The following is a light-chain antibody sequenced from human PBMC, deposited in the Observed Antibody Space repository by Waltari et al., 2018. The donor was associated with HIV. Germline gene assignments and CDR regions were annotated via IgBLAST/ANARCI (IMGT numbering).Light chain of an antibody. V-gene: IGKV3-15*01. CDR2: GAS. Sequence: EVVMTQSPDTLSVSPGERATLSCRASHSISTNLAWYHQRPGQAPRLLFYGASTRASGIPGRFSGSGSGTEFTLTISSLQSEDLGLYYCQQYYSPPGWTFGQGTKVEIK. CDR1: HSISTN. J-gene: IGKJ1*01. CDR3: QQYYSPPGWT.